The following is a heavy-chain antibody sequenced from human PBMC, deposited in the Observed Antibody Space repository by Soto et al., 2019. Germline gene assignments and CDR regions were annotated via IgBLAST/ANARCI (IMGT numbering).Heavy chain of an antibody. V-gene: IGHV4-31*03. Sequence: QVQLQESGPGLVKPSQTLSLTCTVSGGSISSGGYYWSWIRQHPGKGLEWIGYIYYSGSTYYNPSLKSRXTXSXXTSKNQFSLKLSSVTAADTAVYYCARGLRFWWFDPWGQGTLVTVSS. CDR1: GGSISSGGYY. CDR3: ARGLRFWWFDP. CDR2: IYYSGST. J-gene: IGHJ5*02. D-gene: IGHD3-3*01.